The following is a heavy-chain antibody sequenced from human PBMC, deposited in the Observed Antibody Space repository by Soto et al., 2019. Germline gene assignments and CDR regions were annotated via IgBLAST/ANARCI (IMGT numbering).Heavy chain of an antibody. V-gene: IGHV4-30-4*01. CDR3: ARVTIVCHYCSRTTPRQYWFDH. CDR2: IYYSGST. J-gene: IGHJ5*02. CDR1: GGSISSGDYY. D-gene: IGHD2-2*01. Sequence: PSETLSLTCTVSGGSISSGDYYWSWIRQPPGKGLEWIGYIYYSGSTYYNPSLKSRVTISVDTSKNQFSLKLSSVTAADTAVYYCARVTIVCHYCSRTTPRQYWFDHWGQGTLVTVSS.